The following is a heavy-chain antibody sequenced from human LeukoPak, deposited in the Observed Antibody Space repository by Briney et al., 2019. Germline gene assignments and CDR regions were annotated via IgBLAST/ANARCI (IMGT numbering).Heavy chain of an antibody. J-gene: IGHJ4*02. CDR2: ISSRSATI. CDR3: ARRDHGDYGEEY. CDR1: GFTFSSYS. V-gene: IGHV3-48*01. Sequence: QSGGSLRLSCAASGFTFSSYSMNWVRQAPGKGLEWVSYISSRSATIYYADSVKGRFTISRDNAKNSLYLQMNSLRAEDTAVYYCARRDHGDYGEEYWGQGTLVTVSS. D-gene: IGHD4-17*01.